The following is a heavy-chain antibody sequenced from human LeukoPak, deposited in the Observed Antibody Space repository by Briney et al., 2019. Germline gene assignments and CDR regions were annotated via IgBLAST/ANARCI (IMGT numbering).Heavy chain of an antibody. J-gene: IGHJ4*02. Sequence: PGGSLRLSCAASGFTFSSYAMHWVRQAPGKGLEWVAVISYDGSNKYYADSVKGRFTISRDNSKNTLYLQMNSLRAEHTAVYYCARASRGVVVAAATPELDYWGQGTLVTVST. CDR2: ISYDGSNK. CDR1: GFTFSSYA. D-gene: IGHD2-15*01. V-gene: IGHV3-30-3*01. CDR3: ARASRGVVVAAATPELDY.